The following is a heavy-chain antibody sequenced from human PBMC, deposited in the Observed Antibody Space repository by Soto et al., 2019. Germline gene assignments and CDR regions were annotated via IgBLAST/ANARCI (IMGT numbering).Heavy chain of an antibody. CDR1: GGTFSSYA. V-gene: IGHV1-69*13. Sequence: AASVKVSCKASGGTFSSYAISWVRQAPGQGLEWMGGIIPIFGTANYAQKFQGRVTITADESTSTAYMELSSLRSEDTAVYYFARGDFRKAFDIWGQGPMLTVSS. CDR2: IIPIFGTA. CDR3: ARGDFRKAFDI. J-gene: IGHJ3*02.